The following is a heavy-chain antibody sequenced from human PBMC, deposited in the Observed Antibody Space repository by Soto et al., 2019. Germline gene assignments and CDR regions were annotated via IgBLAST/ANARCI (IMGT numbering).Heavy chain of an antibody. Sequence: QVQLVQSGAEVKKPGASVKVSCKASGYTFTSYGISWVRQAPGQGLEWMGWVSAYNGNTNYAQKLQGRVTMTTDTSTSTAYMELRSLRSDDTAVYYCARVSSRFRSWFWFDPWGQGTLVTVSS. CDR3: ARVSSRFRSWFWFDP. V-gene: IGHV1-18*01. CDR2: VSAYNGNT. CDR1: GYTFTSYG. J-gene: IGHJ5*02. D-gene: IGHD6-13*01.